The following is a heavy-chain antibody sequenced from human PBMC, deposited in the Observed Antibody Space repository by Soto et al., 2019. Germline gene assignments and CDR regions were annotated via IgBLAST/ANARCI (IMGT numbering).Heavy chain of an antibody. D-gene: IGHD3-22*01. CDR2: IYYSGST. CDR3: ARGNYYYDSSGYYYDYSGNNWFDP. Sequence: SETLSLTCTVSGGSISSGGYYWSWIRQHPGKGLEWIGYIYYSGSTYYNPSPKSRVTISVDTSKNQFSLKLSSVTAADTAVYYCARGNYYYDSSGYYYDYSGNNWFDPWGQGTLVTVSS. V-gene: IGHV4-31*03. CDR1: GGSISSGGYY. J-gene: IGHJ5*02.